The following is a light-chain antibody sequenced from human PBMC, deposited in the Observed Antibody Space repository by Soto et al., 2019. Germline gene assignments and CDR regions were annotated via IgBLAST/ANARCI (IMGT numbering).Light chain of an antibody. CDR2: EVS. J-gene: IGLJ1*01. V-gene: IGLV2-8*01. CDR3: KSYAGSNNYV. CDR1: SSDVGAYDF. Sequence: QSVLTQPPSASGSPGQSVTISCTGTSSDVGAYDFVSWYQQHPGKAPKLMIVEVSKRPSGVPDRFSGSKSGNTASLTVSGLQAEDEADYYCKSYAGSNNYVFGTGTKLTVL.